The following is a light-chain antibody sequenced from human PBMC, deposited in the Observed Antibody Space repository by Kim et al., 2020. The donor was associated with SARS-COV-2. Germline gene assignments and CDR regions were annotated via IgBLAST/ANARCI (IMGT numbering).Light chain of an antibody. CDR2: GAS. V-gene: IGKV3-20*01. J-gene: IGKJ2*01. CDR1: QTSRSNF. CDR3: QQYGSSPYT. Sequence: WYPGETATLSCRASQTSRSNFLAWYQQKPGQAPRLVMFGASSRAAGIPERFSGSESGADFSLTISRLEPEDFAVYYCQQYGSSPYTFGQGTKLEIK.